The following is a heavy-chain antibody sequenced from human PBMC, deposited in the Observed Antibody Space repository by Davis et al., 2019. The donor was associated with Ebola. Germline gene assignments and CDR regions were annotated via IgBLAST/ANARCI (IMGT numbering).Heavy chain of an antibody. V-gene: IGHV3-13*01. CDR1: GFTFSSYD. Sequence: GESLKISCAASGFTFSSYDMHWVRQATGKGLEWVSAIGTAGDTYYPGSAKGRFTISRENAKNSLYLQMNSLRAGDTAVYYCTTTPSSSRYTSDVWGQGTTVTVSS. CDR2: IGTAGDT. J-gene: IGHJ6*02. CDR3: TTTPSSSRYTSDV. D-gene: IGHD6-13*01.